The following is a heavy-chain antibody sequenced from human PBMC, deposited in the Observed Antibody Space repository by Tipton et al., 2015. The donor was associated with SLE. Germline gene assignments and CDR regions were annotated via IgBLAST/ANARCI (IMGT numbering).Heavy chain of an antibody. CDR3: AKGELERRGTWFDP. CDR2: FYRGGST. J-gene: IGHJ5*02. V-gene: IGHV4-59*11. D-gene: IGHD1-1*01. Sequence: GLVKPSETLSLTCTVSGGSIARHYWSWIRQSPGKGLEWIGYFYRGGSTNYNPSLKSRVTISADTSKNQFSLTMSSVTAADTAVYYCAKGELERRGTWFDPWGQGTLVTVSS. CDR1: GGSIARHY.